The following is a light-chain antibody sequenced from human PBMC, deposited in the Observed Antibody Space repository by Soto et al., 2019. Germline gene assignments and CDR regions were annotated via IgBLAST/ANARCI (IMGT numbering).Light chain of an antibody. CDR3: QQCDSFPLT. J-gene: IGKJ4*01. CDR2: TTS. CDR1: QSINRF. V-gene: IGKV1-39*01. Sequence: DIQMTQSPSSLSASVGDTVTITCRASQSINRFFNCYQQKSGKAPKVLISTTSNLQTGVPSRFSGSGSGTHFTLTITDLQPEDFATYYCQQCDSFPLTFGGGTKVEIK.